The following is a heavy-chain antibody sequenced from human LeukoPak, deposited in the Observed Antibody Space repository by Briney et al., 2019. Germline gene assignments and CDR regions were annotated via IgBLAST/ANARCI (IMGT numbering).Heavy chain of an antibody. D-gene: IGHD2-15*01. Sequence: ASVKVSCKASGYTFTSYYMHWVRQAPGQGLEWMGIINPSGGSTSYAQKFQGRVTMTRDMSTSTVYMELSSLRSEDTAVYYCARSPDIVVVVAAPGAFDIWGQGTMVTVSS. V-gene: IGHV1-46*01. J-gene: IGHJ3*02. CDR3: ARSPDIVVVVAAPGAFDI. CDR2: INPSGGST. CDR1: GYTFTSYY.